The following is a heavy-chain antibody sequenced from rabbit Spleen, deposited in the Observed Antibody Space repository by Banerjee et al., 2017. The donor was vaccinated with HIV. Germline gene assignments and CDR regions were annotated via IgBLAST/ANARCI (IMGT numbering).Heavy chain of an antibody. V-gene: IGHV1S45*01. CDR1: GFSFSDKAV. J-gene: IGHJ4*01. D-gene: IGHD1-1*01. CDR2: INVVTGRA. Sequence: QEQLVESGGGLVQPEGSLQPSCTASGFSFSDKAVMCWVRQAPGKGLEWIACINVVTGRAVYASWAKGRFTISKTSSTTVTLQMTSLTAADTATYFCASGYSDIYFNLWGPGTLVTVS. CDR3: ASGYSDIYFNL.